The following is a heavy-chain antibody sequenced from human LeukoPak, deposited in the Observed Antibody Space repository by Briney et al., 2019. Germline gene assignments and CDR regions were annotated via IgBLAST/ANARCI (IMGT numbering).Heavy chain of an antibody. CDR1: GFTFSSYW. CDR2: IKQDGSEK. J-gene: IGHJ4*02. CDR3: ARPLLGVIGEDY. V-gene: IGHV3-7*01. Sequence: QPGGSLRLSCAASGFTFSSYWISWVRQAPGKGLEWVANIKQDGSEKYYVDSVKGRFTISRDNAKNSLYLQMNSLRAEDTAVYYCARPLLGVIGEDYWGQGTLVTVSS. D-gene: IGHD2/OR15-2a*01.